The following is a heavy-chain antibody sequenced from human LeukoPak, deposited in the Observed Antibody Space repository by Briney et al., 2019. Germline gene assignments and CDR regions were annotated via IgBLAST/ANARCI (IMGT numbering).Heavy chain of an antibody. J-gene: IGHJ4*02. D-gene: IGHD6-19*01. CDR3: ATAMRGWYYFDY. V-gene: IGHV1-24*01. CDR2: FDPEDGET. Sequence: ASVKVSCKVSGYTLTELSMHWVRQAPGKGREWMGGFDPEDGETIYAQKFQGRVTMTEDTSTDTAYMELSSLRSEDTAVYYCATAMRGWYYFDYWGQGTLVTVSS. CDR1: GYTLTELS.